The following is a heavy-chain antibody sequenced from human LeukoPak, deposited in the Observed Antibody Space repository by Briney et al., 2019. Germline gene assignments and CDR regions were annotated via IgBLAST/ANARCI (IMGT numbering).Heavy chain of an antibody. CDR3: ARPLSPYQFYFHT. CDR2: IDPNGGGT. D-gene: IGHD3-16*02. CDR1: GYTFTAYY. J-gene: IGHJ4*02. V-gene: IGHV1-2*02. Sequence: ASVKVSCKASGYTFTAYYMHWVRQAPGQGLEWLGWIDPNGGGTNYAQRFQGRVTMTRDTSISTAYMELSSLTSDDTAVYYCARPLSPYQFYFHTWGQGTLLTVSS.